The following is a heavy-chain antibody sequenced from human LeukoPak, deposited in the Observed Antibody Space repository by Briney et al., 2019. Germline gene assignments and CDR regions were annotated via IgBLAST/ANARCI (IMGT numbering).Heavy chain of an antibody. Sequence: SETLSLTCTVSGGSISSYYWSWIRQPPGKGLEWIGYIYYSGSTNYNPSLKSRVTISVDTSKNQFSLKLSSVTAADTAVYYCAREAVRGVPNFDYWGQGTLVTVSS. CDR1: GGSISSYY. D-gene: IGHD3-10*01. CDR3: AREAVRGVPNFDY. CDR2: IYYSGST. J-gene: IGHJ4*02. V-gene: IGHV4-59*12.